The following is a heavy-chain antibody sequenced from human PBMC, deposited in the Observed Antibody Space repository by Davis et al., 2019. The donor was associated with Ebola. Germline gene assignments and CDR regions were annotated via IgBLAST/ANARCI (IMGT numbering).Heavy chain of an antibody. CDR2: IYYSGST. CDR1: GGSVSSGSYY. D-gene: IGHD6-13*01. CDR3: ARRASSSHYYYYGMDV. J-gene: IGHJ6*02. Sequence: PSETLSLTCTVSGGSVSSGSYYWSWIRQPPGKGLEWIGYIYYSGSTNYNPSLKSRVTISVDTSKNQFSLKLSSVTAADTAVYYCARRASSSHYYYYGMDVWGQGTTVTVSS. V-gene: IGHV4-61*01.